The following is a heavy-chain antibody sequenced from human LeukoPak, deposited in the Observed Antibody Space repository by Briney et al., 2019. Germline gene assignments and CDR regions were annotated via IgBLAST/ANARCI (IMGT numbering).Heavy chain of an antibody. D-gene: IGHD2-15*01. CDR3: ARDQGYCSGGSCSHYEYFQH. V-gene: IGHV1-69*01. CDR1: GGTFSSYA. CDR2: IIPIFGTA. Sequence: SVKVSCKASGGTFSSYAISWVRQAPGQGLEWMGGIIPIFGTANYAQKFQGRVTITADEPTSTAYMELSSLRSEDTAVYYCARDQGYCSGGSCSHYEYFQHWGQGTLVTVSS. J-gene: IGHJ1*01.